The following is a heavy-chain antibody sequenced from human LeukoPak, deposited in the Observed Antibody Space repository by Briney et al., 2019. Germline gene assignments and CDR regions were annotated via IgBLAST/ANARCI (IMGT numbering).Heavy chain of an antibody. Sequence: SVKVSCKATGGTFSSYAISWVRQAPGQGLEWMGGIIPIFGTANYAQKFQGRVTITADESTSTAYMELSSLRSEDTAVYYCAREPYCGGDCSYFGYFDYWGQGTLVTVSS. CDR1: GGTFSSYA. CDR2: IIPIFGTA. CDR3: AREPYCGGDCSYFGYFDY. V-gene: IGHV1-69*13. D-gene: IGHD2-21*01. J-gene: IGHJ4*02.